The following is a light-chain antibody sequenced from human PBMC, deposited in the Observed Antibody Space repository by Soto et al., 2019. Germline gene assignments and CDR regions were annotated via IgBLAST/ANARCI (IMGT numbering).Light chain of an antibody. V-gene: IGKV1-5*01. CDR3: QQSDTYPLT. J-gene: IGKJ5*01. CDR2: DAS. CDR1: QSIGTW. Sequence: DIQMTQSPSTLSASVGDRVTITCRASQSIGTWLAWYQHRPGKAPSLLIYDASTLRSGVPSRFSGSGSGTEFTLTISSLQADDFATYYCQQSDTYPLTFCQGTRLDIK.